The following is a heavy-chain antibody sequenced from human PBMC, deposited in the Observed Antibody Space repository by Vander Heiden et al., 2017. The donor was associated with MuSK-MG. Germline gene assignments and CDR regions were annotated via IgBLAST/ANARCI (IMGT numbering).Heavy chain of an antibody. CDR3: GGQDV. D-gene: IGHD1-26*01. CDR2: IKKDGSEI. Sequence: EVQVVESGGGLVQPGGSLRLYCAIPGFTFSTYWTHWVRQAPGKGLGWVANIKKDGSEIKYVDSVKGRFTISRDNAKNSLSLEMNSLRAEDTAVYYCGGQDVWGQGTTVTVSS. CDR1: GFTFSTYW. J-gene: IGHJ6*02. V-gene: IGHV3-7*03.